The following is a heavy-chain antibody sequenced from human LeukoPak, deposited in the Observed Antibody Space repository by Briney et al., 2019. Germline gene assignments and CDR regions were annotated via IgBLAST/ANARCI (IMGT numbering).Heavy chain of an antibody. CDR2: IYYSGSP. V-gene: IGHV4-39*07. D-gene: IGHD3-10*01. Sequence: SETQSLTCTVSGGSISSSSYYWGWIRQPPGKGLEWIGSIYYSGSPYYNPSLKSRVTISVDTSKNQFSLKVSSVTAAGTAVYYCARFYGSGSDAAFDIWGQGTMVTVSS. J-gene: IGHJ3*02. CDR1: GGSISSSSYY. CDR3: ARFYGSGSDAAFDI.